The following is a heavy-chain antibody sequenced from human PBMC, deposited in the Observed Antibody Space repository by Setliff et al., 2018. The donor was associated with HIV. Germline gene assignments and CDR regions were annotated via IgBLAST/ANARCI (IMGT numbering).Heavy chain of an antibody. V-gene: IGHV3-30*01. J-gene: IGHJ4*02. CDR1: GFTFSTFA. CDR2: ILYDGSRT. CDR3: ARFPLDYFDY. Sequence: PGGSLRLSCVASGFTFSTFAMHWVRQAPGKGLEWVSVILYDGSRTYYVDSVKGRFTISRDNSKNTLYLQLDSLRPEDTAVYYCARFPLDYFDYWGQGTLVTVSS.